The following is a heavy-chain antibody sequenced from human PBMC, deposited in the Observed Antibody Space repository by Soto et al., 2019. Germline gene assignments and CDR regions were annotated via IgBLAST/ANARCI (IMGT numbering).Heavy chain of an antibody. V-gene: IGHV3-23*01. CDR1: GFTFSSYA. CDR3: ARDRGGYDRLYYYHGMDV. CDR2: ISGSGGST. Sequence: SGGSLRLSCAASGFTFSSYAMSWVRQAPGKGLEWVSAISGSGGSTYYADSVKGRFTISRDNSKNTLYLQMNSLRAEGTAVYYCARDRGGYDRLYYYHGMDVWGQGTTVTVSS. J-gene: IGHJ6*02. D-gene: IGHD5-12*01.